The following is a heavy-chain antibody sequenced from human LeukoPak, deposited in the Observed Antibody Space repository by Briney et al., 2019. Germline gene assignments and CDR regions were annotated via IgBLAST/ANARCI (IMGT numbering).Heavy chain of an antibody. J-gene: IGHJ4*02. V-gene: IGHV1-3*01. CDR1: GYTFTSYA. D-gene: IGHD5-18*01. Sequence: GASVKVSCKASGYTFTSYAMHWVRQAPGQRHEWMGWINAGNGDTKYSQKFQGRVTITRDISASTAYMELSSLRSEDTAVYYCAREGYSYGNSFDYWGQGTLVTVSS. CDR2: INAGNGDT. CDR3: AREGYSYGNSFDY.